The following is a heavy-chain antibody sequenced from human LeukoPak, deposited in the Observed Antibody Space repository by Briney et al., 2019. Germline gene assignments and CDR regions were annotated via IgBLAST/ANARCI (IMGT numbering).Heavy chain of an antibody. CDR2: VYYNGNI. CDR1: GGSINSYY. D-gene: IGHD6-13*01. Sequence: SETLSLTCTVSGGSINSYYWSWIRQPPGKGLEWIGYVYYNGNINYNPSFKSRVTISVDTYKNQFSLKLSSVTAADTAVYYCARDGGSSWSHQYGLDVWGQGTTVTVSS. CDR3: ARDGGSSWSHQYGLDV. V-gene: IGHV4-59*01. J-gene: IGHJ6*02.